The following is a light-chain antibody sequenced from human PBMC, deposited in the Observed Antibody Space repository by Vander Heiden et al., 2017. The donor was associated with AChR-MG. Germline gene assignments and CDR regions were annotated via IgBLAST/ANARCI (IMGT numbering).Light chain of an antibody. J-gene: IGKJ1*01. CDR2: GAS. V-gene: IGKV1-39*01. CDR1: QGISNH. Sequence: DIHMPQSPSSLSASAGDRLTITCRASQGISNHLNWYQQKPGKAPKVLIYGASTLQSGVSSRFSGSGSGTDFTLTISSLQPEDFATYYCQQSYITPRTFGQGTRVEMK. CDR3: QQSYITPRT.